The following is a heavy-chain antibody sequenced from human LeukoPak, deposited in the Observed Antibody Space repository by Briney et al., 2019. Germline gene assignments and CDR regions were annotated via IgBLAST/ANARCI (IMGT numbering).Heavy chain of an antibody. CDR1: GGSISSGGYY. CDR2: IYYSGST. CDR3: ARGCSGGSCSLDV. J-gene: IGHJ6*02. V-gene: IGHV4-31*03. D-gene: IGHD2-15*01. Sequence: SETLSLTCTVSGGSISSGGYYWSWIRQHPGKGLEWIGYIYYSGSTYYNPSLKSRVTISVDTSKNQFSLKLSSVTAADTAVYYCARGCSGGSCSLDVWGQGTTVTVSS.